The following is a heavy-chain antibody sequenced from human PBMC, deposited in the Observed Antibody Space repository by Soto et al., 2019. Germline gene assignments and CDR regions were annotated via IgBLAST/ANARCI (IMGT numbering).Heavy chain of an antibody. CDR3: ARDRTVTTYWFDP. J-gene: IGHJ5*02. CDR2: IIPIFGTA. Sequence: GASVKVSCKASGGTFSSYAISWVRQAPGQGLEWMGGIIPIFGTANYAQKFRGRVTITADESASTAYMELSSLRSEDTAVYYCARDRTVTTYWFDPWGQGTLVTVSS. CDR1: GGTFSSYA. D-gene: IGHD4-17*01. V-gene: IGHV1-69*13.